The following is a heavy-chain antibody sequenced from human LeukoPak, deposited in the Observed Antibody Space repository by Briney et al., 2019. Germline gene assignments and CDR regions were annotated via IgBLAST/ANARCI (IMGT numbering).Heavy chain of an antibody. D-gene: IGHD3-10*01. Sequence: GESLKISCKGSGYSFTSYWIGWVRQMPGKGLEWMGIIYPGDSDTRYSPSFQGQVTISADKSISTAYLQWSSLKASDTAMYYCARRRFGELGVYYFDYWGQGTLVTVSS. V-gene: IGHV5-51*01. CDR1: GYSFTSYW. CDR3: ARRRFGELGVYYFDY. J-gene: IGHJ4*02. CDR2: IYPGDSDT.